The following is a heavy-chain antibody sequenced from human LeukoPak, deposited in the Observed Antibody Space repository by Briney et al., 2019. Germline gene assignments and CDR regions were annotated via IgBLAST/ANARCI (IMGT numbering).Heavy chain of an antibody. V-gene: IGHV3-9*01. D-gene: IGHD3-16*01. CDR1: GFTFDDYA. Sequence: GGSLRLSCAASGFTFDDYAMHWVRQAPGKGLEWVSGISWNSGSIGYADSVKGRFTISRDNAKNSLYLQMNSLRAEDTALYYCVPQGITASLYFDYWGQGTLVTVSS. J-gene: IGHJ4*02. CDR3: VPQGITASLYFDY. CDR2: ISWNSGSI.